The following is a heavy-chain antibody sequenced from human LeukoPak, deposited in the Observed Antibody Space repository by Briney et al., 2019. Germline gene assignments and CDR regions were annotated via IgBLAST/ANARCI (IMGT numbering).Heavy chain of an antibody. D-gene: IGHD3-3*01. CDR2: IYTRGST. CDR3: AYYDFWSGYFN. CDR1: GGSISSYY. V-gene: IGHV4-4*07. J-gene: IGHJ4*02. Sequence: PSETLSLTCTVSGGSISSYYWSWIRQPAGKGLEWIGRIYTRGSTNYNPSLKSRVTMSVGTSKNQFSLKLSSVTAADTALYYCAYYDFWSGYFNWGQGTLVTVSS.